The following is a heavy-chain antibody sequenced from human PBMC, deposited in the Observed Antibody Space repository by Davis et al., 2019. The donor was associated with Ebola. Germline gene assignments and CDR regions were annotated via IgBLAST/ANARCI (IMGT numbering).Heavy chain of an antibody. Sequence: MPGGSLRLSCTVSGGSISSYYWSWIRQPPGKGLEWIGYIYYSGSTNYNPSLKSRVTISVDRSKNQFSLNLSSVTAADTAVYYCAKYSSSPHWYFDLWGRGTLVTVSS. CDR3: AKYSSSPHWYFDL. D-gene: IGHD6-6*01. CDR2: IYYSGST. CDR1: GGSISSYY. J-gene: IGHJ2*01. V-gene: IGHV4-59*08.